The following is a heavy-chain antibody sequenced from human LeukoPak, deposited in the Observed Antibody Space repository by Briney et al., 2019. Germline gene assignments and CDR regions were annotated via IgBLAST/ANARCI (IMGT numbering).Heavy chain of an antibody. CDR1: GYTFTSYA. D-gene: IGHD6-13*01. V-gene: IGHV1-3*03. J-gene: IGHJ6*03. Sequence: ASVKVSCKASGYTFTSYAMHWVRQAPGQRLEWMGWINAGNGNTKYSQEFQGRVTITRDTSASTAYMELSSLRSEDTAVYYCARGGPLSSSWYYYYYMDVWGKGTTVTVSS. CDR2: INAGNGNT. CDR3: ARGGPLSSSWYYYYYMDV.